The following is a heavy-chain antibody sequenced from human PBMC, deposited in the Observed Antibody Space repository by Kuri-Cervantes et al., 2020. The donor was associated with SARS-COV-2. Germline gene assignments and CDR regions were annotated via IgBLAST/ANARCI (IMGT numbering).Heavy chain of an antibody. CDR1: GFTFSDDY. CDR3: ATSGTRGLEE. CDR2: ISTTGTYK. Sequence: SLKISCAASGFTFSDDYMTWVRQAPGMGLEWVADISTTGTYKNYADSVKGRFTISRDNAKNSLILQMSSLRAEDTAVYYCATSGTRGLEEWGQGTLVTVSS. J-gene: IGHJ4*02. V-gene: IGHV3-11*06. D-gene: IGHD5-24*01.